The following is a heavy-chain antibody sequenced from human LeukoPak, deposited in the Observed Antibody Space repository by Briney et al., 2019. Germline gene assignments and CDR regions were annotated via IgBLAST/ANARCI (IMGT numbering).Heavy chain of an antibody. Sequence: ASVKVSCKASGYTFTSYDINWVRQATGQGLEWMGWMNPNSGNTGYAQKFQGRVTMTRNTSISTAYMELSSLRSEDTAVYYCARARQYDFWSGYYWFDPWGQGTLVTVSS. V-gene: IGHV1-8*01. CDR2: MNPNSGNT. D-gene: IGHD3-3*01. J-gene: IGHJ5*02. CDR1: GYTFTSYD. CDR3: ARARQYDFWSGYYWFDP.